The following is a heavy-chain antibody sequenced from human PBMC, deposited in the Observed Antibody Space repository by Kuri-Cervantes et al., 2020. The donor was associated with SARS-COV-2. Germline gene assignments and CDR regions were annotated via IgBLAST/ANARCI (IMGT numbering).Heavy chain of an antibody. J-gene: IGHJ4*02. V-gene: IGHV3-21*01. CDR3: ARAFLRGGSDY. CDR1: GFTISSYT. CDR2: ISGSSEYI. D-gene: IGHD1-26*01. Sequence: GGSLRLSCTASGFTISSYTLTWVRQAPGKGLEWVSSISGSSEYIYYADSVKGRFTISRDNAKNTLYLQMNSLRAEDTAVYYCARAFLRGGSDYWGQGTLVTVSS.